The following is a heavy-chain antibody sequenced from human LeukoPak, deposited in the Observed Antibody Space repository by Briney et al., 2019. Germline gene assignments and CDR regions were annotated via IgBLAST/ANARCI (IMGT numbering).Heavy chain of an antibody. V-gene: IGHV5-51*01. CDR3: AGSYSSGWGY. CDR1: GYSFTSYW. CDR2: IYPGDSDT. D-gene: IGHD6-19*01. Sequence: GESLKISCKGSGYSFTSYWIGWVRQMPGKGLEWVGIIYPGDSDTSYSPSFQGQVTIAADKSLCTAYLQWSSLKASNTAMYYCAGSYSSGWGYWGQGTLVTVPS. J-gene: IGHJ4*02.